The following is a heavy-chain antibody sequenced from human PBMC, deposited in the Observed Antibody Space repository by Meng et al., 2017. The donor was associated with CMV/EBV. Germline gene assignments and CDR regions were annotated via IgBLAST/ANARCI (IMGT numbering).Heavy chain of an antibody. J-gene: IGHJ4*02. CDR1: GYTFTGYY. D-gene: IGHD1-26*01. Sequence: QVQLVQSGAEVKKTGASLKASCNASGYTFTGYYMHWVRQAPGQGLEWMGWINPNSGGTNYAQKFQGRVTMTRDTSISTAYMELSRLRSDDTAVYYCARVGVRLGPFDYWGQGTLVTVSS. CDR3: ARVGVRLGPFDY. V-gene: IGHV1-2*02. CDR2: INPNSGGT.